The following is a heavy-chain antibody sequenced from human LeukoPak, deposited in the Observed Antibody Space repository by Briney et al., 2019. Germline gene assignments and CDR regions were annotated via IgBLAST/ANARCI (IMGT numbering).Heavy chain of an antibody. J-gene: IGHJ5*02. CDR3: ARVGPPVLVVYAYWFDP. CDR1: GGSFSGYY. CDR2: INHSGST. D-gene: IGHD2-8*02. V-gene: IGHV4-34*01. Sequence: PSETLSLTCAVYGGSFSGYYWSWMRQPPGKGLEWMGEINHSGSTNYNPSLKSRGTMSGDTSKNQFSLKLSSVTAADTSVYYCARVGPPVLVVYAYWFDPWGQGTLVTVSS.